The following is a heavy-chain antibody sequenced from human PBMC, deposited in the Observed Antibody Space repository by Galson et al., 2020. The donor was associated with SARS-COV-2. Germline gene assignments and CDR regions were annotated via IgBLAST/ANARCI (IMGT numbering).Heavy chain of an antibody. CDR3: ARHPAGYYDFWSGTDDAFDI. D-gene: IGHD3-3*01. Sequence: SETLSLTCTVSGGSISSYYWSWIRQPPGKGLEWIGYIYYSGSTNYNPSLKSRVTISVDTSKNQFSLKLSSVTAADTAVYYCARHPAGYYDFWSGTDDAFDIWGQGTMVTVSS. J-gene: IGHJ3*02. CDR2: IYYSGST. CDR1: GGSISSYY. V-gene: IGHV4-59*08.